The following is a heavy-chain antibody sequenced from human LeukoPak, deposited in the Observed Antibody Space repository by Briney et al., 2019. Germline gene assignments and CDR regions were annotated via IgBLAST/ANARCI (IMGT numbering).Heavy chain of an antibody. Sequence: GGSLRLSCAASGFTVSSNYMSWVRQAPGKGLEWVSVIYSGGSTYYADSVKGRFTISRDNSKNTLYLQMNGLRAEDTAVYYCARVGSSGWYEFDYWGQGTLVTVSS. CDR3: ARVGSSGWYEFDY. V-gene: IGHV3-53*01. D-gene: IGHD6-19*01. J-gene: IGHJ4*02. CDR1: GFTVSSNY. CDR2: IYSGGST.